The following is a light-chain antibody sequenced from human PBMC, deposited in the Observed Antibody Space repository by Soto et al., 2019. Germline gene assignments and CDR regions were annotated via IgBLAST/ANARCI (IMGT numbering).Light chain of an antibody. CDR1: QSVSSFS. J-gene: IGKJ3*01. CDR2: GAS. Sequence: EVVLTQSPGTLSLSPGQRATLSCRASQSVSSFSFAWYQQRPGQAPRVLIYGASDRATGIPDRFSGSGSGTDFSLTISRLEPEDSAVYYCQVYGDSVFTFGPGTRVDLK. V-gene: IGKV3-20*01. CDR3: QVYGDSVFT.